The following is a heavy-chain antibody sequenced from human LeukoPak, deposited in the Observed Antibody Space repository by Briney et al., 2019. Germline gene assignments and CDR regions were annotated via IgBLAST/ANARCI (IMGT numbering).Heavy chain of an antibody. V-gene: IGHV4-59*01. J-gene: IGHJ4*02. Sequence: SETLSLTCTVSGGSISSYYWSWIRQPPGKGLEWIGYIYYSGSTNYNPSLKSRVTISVDTSKNQFSLKLSSVTAADTAVYYCVRDSAWLVLDYWGQGTLVTVSS. CDR3: VRDSAWLVLDY. D-gene: IGHD6-19*01. CDR2: IYYSGST. CDR1: GGSISSYY.